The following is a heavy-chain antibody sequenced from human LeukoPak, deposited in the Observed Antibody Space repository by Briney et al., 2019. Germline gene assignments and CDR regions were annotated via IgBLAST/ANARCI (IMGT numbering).Heavy chain of an antibody. CDR1: GFTFSSYE. Sequence: GGSLRLSCAASGFTFSSYEMNWVRQAPGKGLEWVSYISTSGSTIYYADSVKGRFTISRDNAKNSLYLQMNSLRAGDTAVYYCARDTRGWAFDIWGQGTMVTVSS. CDR3: ARDTRGWAFDI. D-gene: IGHD1-26*01. V-gene: IGHV3-48*03. CDR2: ISTSGSTI. J-gene: IGHJ3*02.